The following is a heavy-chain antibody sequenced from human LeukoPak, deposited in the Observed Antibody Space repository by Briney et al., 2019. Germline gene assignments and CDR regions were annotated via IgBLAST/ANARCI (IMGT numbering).Heavy chain of an antibody. CDR3: ARDGGRVVDDILTGYYIDY. Sequence: PGASVKVSCKASGYTFTGYYTHWVRQAPGQGLEWMGWINPNSGGTNYAQKFQGWVTMTRDTSISTAYMELSRLRSDDTAVYYCARDGGRVVDDILTGYYIDYWGQGTLVTVSS. CDR2: INPNSGGT. CDR1: GYTFTGYY. V-gene: IGHV1-2*04. D-gene: IGHD3-9*01. J-gene: IGHJ4*02.